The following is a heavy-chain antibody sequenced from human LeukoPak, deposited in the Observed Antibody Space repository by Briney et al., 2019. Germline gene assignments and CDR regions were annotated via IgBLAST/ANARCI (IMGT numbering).Heavy chain of an antibody. Sequence: GASVKVSCKASGYTFTSYAMHWVRQAPGQRLEWMGWINPNSGGPNYGQKFQGTVTMTRDTSISTAYLELSNLRSDDTAAYYCVRGYSYGFYFDYWGQGSLVTVSS. J-gene: IGHJ4*02. CDR1: GYTFTSYA. D-gene: IGHD5-18*01. CDR2: INPNSGGP. CDR3: VRGYSYGFYFDY. V-gene: IGHV1-2*02.